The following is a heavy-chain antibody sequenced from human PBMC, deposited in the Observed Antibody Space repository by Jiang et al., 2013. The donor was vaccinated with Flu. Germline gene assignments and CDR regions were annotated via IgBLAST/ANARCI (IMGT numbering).Heavy chain of an antibody. CDR2: IYYSGST. Sequence: GSGLVKPSQTLSLTCTVSGGSISSGDYYWSWIRQPPGKGLEWIGYIYYSGSTYYNPSLKSRVTISIDTSKNQFSLKLNSVTAAETAVYYCARVVGDDIFDIWGQGTLVAV. CDR3: ARVVGDDIFDI. D-gene: IGHD1-26*01. CDR1: GGSISSGDYY. J-gene: IGHJ3*02. V-gene: IGHV4-30-4*01.